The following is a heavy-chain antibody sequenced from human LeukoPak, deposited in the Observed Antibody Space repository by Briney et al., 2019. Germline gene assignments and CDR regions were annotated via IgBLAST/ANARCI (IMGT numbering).Heavy chain of an antibody. CDR2: IKDKTDGGTT. J-gene: IGHJ6*02. D-gene: IGHD2/OR15-2a*01. CDR1: GFTFSSYA. Sequence: GGSLRLSCAASGFTFSSYAMSWVRQAPGKGLEWVGRIKDKTDGGTTDYAAPVKGRFTISRDDSKDTLYLQMNSLKTEDTAVYYCTTFLEIDYYYYGMDVWGQGTTVTVSS. V-gene: IGHV3-15*01. CDR3: TTFLEIDYYYYGMDV.